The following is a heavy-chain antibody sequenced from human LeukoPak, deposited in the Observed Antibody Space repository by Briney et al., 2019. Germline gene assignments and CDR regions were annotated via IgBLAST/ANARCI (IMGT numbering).Heavy chain of an antibody. CDR3: ARSDSGLYRY. CDR1: GFIFSNYA. D-gene: IGHD3-16*01. V-gene: IGHV3-30*04. Sequence: PGGSLRLSCAASGFIFSNYALHWVRQAPGKGLEWVAVVLHDGETKYYADSVKGRFTISRDNAKNTMYLQMHNLRADDTAVYYCARSDSGLYRYWGQGTLVIVSS. CDR2: VLHDGETK. J-gene: IGHJ4*02.